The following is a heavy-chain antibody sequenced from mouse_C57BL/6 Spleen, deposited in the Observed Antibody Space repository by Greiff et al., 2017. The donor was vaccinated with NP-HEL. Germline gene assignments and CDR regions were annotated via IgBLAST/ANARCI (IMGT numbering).Heavy chain of an antibody. Sequence: VQLQQPGAELVKPGASVKVSCKASGYTFTSYWMHWVKQRPGQGLEWIGRLHPSDSDTNYNQKFKGTATLTVDQSSITAYMQLSSLTSEDSAVYYCAIIDLLWEELAYWGQGTLVTVSA. CDR3: AIIDLLWEELAY. V-gene: IGHV1-74*01. D-gene: IGHD2-1*01. J-gene: IGHJ3*01. CDR2: LHPSDSDT. CDR1: GYTFTSYW.